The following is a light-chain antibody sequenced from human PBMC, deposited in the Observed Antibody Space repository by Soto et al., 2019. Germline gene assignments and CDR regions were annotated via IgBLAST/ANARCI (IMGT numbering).Light chain of an antibody. CDR3: SSHTSSSTPYV. CDR1: SSDVGSYNL. J-gene: IGLJ1*01. V-gene: IGLV2-14*02. CDR2: DVS. Sequence: QSVLTQPASVSGSHGQSITLSCTGTSSDVGSYNLVSWYQQHPGKAPKLIIYDVSSRPSGVSNRFSGSKSGNTASLTISGLQAEDEADYYCSSHTSSSTPYVFGTGTKVTVL.